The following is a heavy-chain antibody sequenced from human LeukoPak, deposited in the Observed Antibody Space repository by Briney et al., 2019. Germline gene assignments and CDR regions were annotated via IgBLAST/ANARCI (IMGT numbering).Heavy chain of an antibody. CDR1: GFTFSSYW. CDR3: ARDGGRNNDY. Sequence: TGGSLRLSCAASGFTFSSYWMTWVRQAPGKGLEWVANIKPDGSGKYYVDSVKGRFTISRDNAKNSLYLQMNSLRAEDTAVYYCARDGGRNNDYWGQGTLVTVSS. V-gene: IGHV3-7*01. CDR2: IKPDGSGK. J-gene: IGHJ4*02. D-gene: IGHD3-3*01.